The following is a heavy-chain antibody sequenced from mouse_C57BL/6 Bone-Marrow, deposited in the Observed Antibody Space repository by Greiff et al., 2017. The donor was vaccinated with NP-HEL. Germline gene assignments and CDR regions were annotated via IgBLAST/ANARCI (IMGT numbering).Heavy chain of an antibody. CDR3: ARYYYGRGDWYFDV. Sequence: QVQLQQPGAELVKPGASVKMSCKASGYTFTSYWITWVKQRPGQGLEWIGDIYPGSGSTNYNEKFKSKATLTVDTSSSTAYMQLSSLTSEDSAVYYSARYYYGRGDWYFDVWGTGTTVTVSS. J-gene: IGHJ1*03. D-gene: IGHD1-1*01. V-gene: IGHV1-55*01. CDR2: IYPGSGST. CDR1: GYTFTSYW.